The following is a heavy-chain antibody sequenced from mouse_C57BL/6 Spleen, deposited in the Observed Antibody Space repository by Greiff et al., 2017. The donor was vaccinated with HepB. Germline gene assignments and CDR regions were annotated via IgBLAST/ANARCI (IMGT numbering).Heavy chain of an antibody. D-gene: IGHD2-5*01. V-gene: IGHV1-18*01. CDR1: GYTFTDYN. CDR2: INPNNGGT. CDR3: ARSDYYSNYGGFAY. J-gene: IGHJ3*01. Sequence: EVQLQQSGPELVKPGASVKIPCKASGYTFTDYNMDWVKQSHGKSLEWIGDINPNNGGTIYNQKFKGKATLTVDKSSSTAYMELRSLTSEDTAVYYCARSDYYSNYGGFAYWGQGTLVTVSA.